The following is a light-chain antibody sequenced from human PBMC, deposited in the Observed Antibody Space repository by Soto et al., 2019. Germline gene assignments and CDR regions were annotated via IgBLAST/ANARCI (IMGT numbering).Light chain of an antibody. V-gene: IGLV2-8*01. J-gene: IGLJ2*01. CDR1: SSDVGGYNY. CDR3: SSFAGGGNPVL. Sequence: QSALTQPPSASGSLGQSVTISCTGTSSDVGGYNYVWHQQHPGKAPKVMIYEVTKRPPGVPDRFSGSKSGNTASLTVSGLQAEDEADYYCSSFAGGGNPVLLGGGTKLTVL. CDR2: EVT.